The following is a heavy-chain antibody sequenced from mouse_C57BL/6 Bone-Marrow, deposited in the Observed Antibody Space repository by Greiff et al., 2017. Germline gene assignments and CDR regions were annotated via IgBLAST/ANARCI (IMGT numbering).Heavy chain of an antibody. CDR2: IYPGGGYT. D-gene: IGHD2-3*01. V-gene: IGHV1-63*01. CDR1: GYTFTNYW. J-gene: IGHJ2*01. CDR3: ARRLPDGYYDY. Sequence: QVQLQQSGAELVRPGTSVKMSCKASGYTFTNYWIGWAKQRPGHGLEWIGDIYPGGGYTNYNEKFKGKATLTADKSSRPAYMQFSSLTSEDSAIYYCARRLPDGYYDYWGQGTTLTVSS.